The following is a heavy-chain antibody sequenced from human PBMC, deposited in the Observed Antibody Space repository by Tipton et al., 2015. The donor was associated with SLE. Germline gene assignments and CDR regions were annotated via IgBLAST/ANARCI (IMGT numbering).Heavy chain of an antibody. J-gene: IGHJ4*02. D-gene: IGHD3-10*01. CDR3: ASGLRWSGVDQGVIPPFDY. CDR2: ILYSGSA. Sequence: TLSLTCTVSGGSISSGGYCWNWIRQHPGKGLEWIGYILYSGSAYYNPSLKSRVTMSVDTSKNQFSLKLSSVTAADTAVYYCASGLRWSGVDQGVIPPFDYWGQGTLVTVSS. V-gene: IGHV4-31*03. CDR1: GGSISSGGYC.